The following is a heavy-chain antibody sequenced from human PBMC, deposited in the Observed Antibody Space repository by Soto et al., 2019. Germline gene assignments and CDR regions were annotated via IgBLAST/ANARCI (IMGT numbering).Heavy chain of an antibody. CDR1: GFTFSSYA. CDR3: AKTKIAVDTRNWFDP. D-gene: IGHD6-19*01. J-gene: IGHJ5*02. V-gene: IGHV3-23*01. CDR2: ISGSGGST. Sequence: GGSLRLSCAASGFTFSSYAMSWVRQAPGKGLEWVSAISGSGGSTYYADSVKGRFTISRDNSKNTLYLQMNSLRAEDTAVYYCAKTKIAVDTRNWFDPWGQGTLVTVSS.